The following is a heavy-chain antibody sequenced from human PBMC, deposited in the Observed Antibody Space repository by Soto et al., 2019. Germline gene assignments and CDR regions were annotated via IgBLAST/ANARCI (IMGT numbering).Heavy chain of an antibody. V-gene: IGHV3-9*01. Sequence: PGGSLRLSCAASGFTFDDYAMHWVRPAPGKGLEWVSGISWNSGRIGYADSVKGRFTISRDNAKNSLYLQMNSLRAEDTALYYCAKGSGYSGYDYADYWGQGTLVTVSS. J-gene: IGHJ4*01. CDR2: ISWNSGRI. CDR3: AKGSGYSGYDYADY. CDR1: GFTFDDYA. D-gene: IGHD5-12*01.